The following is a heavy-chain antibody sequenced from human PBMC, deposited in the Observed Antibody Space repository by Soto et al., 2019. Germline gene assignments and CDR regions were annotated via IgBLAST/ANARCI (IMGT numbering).Heavy chain of an antibody. CDR1: GGSISSGDYY. V-gene: IGHV4-39*07. CDR3: ARGGPYYDYWSVGRGDYDY. D-gene: IGHD3-3*01. Sequence: SETLSLTCTVSGGSISSGDYYWSWIRQPPGKGLEWIGEINHSGSTNYNPSLKSRVTISVDTSKNQFSLKLSSVTAADTAVYYCARGGPYYDYWSVGRGDYDYWGQGTLVTVSS. J-gene: IGHJ4*02. CDR2: INHSGST.